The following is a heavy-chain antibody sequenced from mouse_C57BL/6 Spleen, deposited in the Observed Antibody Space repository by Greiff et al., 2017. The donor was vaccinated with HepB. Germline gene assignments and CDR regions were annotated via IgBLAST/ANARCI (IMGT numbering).Heavy chain of an antibody. CDR3: ARGGGLRPYWYFDV. CDR2: IYPGDGDT. D-gene: IGHD2-4*01. J-gene: IGHJ1*03. Sequence: VKLMESGPELVKPGASVKISCKASGYAFSSSWMNWVKQRPGKGLEWIGRIYPGDGDTNYNGKFKGKATLTADKSSSTAYMQLSSLTSEDSAVYFCARGGGLRPYWYFDVWGTGTTVTVSS. V-gene: IGHV1-82*01. CDR1: GYAFSSSW.